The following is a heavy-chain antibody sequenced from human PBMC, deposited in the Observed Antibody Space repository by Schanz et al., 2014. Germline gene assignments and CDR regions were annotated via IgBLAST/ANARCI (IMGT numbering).Heavy chain of an antibody. CDR3: TADLWFGAVWGVW. D-gene: IGHD3-10*01. V-gene: IGHV3-15*01. J-gene: IGHJ4*02. Sequence: EVQLLESGGGLVKPGGSLRLSCATSGFTLNNAWMNWVRQAPGKGLQWVARIKSKTDGGTRDYAAPVKGRFTISTDDSKTPWYLQMNSRQPEDTACYYCTADLWFGAVWGVWWGQGTLVTVSS. CDR1: GFTLNNAW. CDR2: IKSKTDGGTR.